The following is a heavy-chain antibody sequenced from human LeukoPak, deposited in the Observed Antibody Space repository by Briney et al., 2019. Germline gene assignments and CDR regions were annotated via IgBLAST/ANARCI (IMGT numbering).Heavy chain of an antibody. CDR1: GGSISSYY. V-gene: IGHV4-59*01. CDR2: IYYSGST. CDR3: ARKLAAGDAFDI. Sequence: SETLSLTCTVSGGSISSYYWSWIRQPPGKGLEWIGYIYYSGSTNYNPSPKSRVTISVDTSKNQFSLKLSSVTAADTAVYYCARKLAAGDAFDIWGQGTMVTVSS. D-gene: IGHD6-13*01. J-gene: IGHJ3*02.